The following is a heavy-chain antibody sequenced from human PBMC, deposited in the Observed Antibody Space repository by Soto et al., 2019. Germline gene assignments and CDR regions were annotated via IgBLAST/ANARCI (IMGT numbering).Heavy chain of an antibody. D-gene: IGHD3-10*01. V-gene: IGHV4-61*01. J-gene: IGHJ6*02. CDR2: IYYSGST. Sequence: SETLSLTCTVSGGSVSIGSYYWSWIRHPPGKGLEWIGYIYYSGSTDYNPSLKSRVTISVDTSKNQFSLKLSSVTAADTAVYYCARDRRVVRGVMHTYYYGMDVLGQRTTVTVS. CDR1: GGSVSIGSYY. CDR3: ARDRRVVRGVMHTYYYGMDV.